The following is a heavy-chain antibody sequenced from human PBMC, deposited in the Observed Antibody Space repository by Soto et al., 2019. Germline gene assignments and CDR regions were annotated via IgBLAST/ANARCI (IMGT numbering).Heavy chain of an antibody. CDR3: ARHTFAYYYDSSGYYGPFDY. J-gene: IGHJ4*02. CDR2: IYYSGST. CDR1: GGSISSSSYY. D-gene: IGHD3-22*01. Sequence: SETLSLTCTVSGGSISSSSYYWGWIPKPPGKGLEWIGSIYYSGSTYYNPSLKSRVTISVDTSKNQFSLKLSSVTAAETAVYYCARHTFAYYYDSSGYYGPFDYWGQGTLVTVSS. V-gene: IGHV4-39*01.